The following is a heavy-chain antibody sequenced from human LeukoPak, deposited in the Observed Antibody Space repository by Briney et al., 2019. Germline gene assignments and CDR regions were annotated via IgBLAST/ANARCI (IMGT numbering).Heavy chain of an antibody. CDR2: IYYSGST. V-gene: IGHV4-59*01. CDR3: ARDRFGGIANWFDP. Sequence: SETLSLTCTVSGGSISGYYWSWIRQPPGKGLEWIGYIYYSGSTNYNPSLKSRVTISVDTSKNQFSLKLSSVTAADTAVYYCARDRFGGIANWFDPWGQGTLVTVSS. J-gene: IGHJ5*02. CDR1: GGSISGYY. D-gene: IGHD3-16*01.